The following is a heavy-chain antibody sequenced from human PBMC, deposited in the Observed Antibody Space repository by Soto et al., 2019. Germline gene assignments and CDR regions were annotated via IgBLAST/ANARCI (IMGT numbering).Heavy chain of an antibody. J-gene: IGHJ3*02. D-gene: IGHD2-21*02. CDR1: GGSISIYY. Sequence: ETLSLTCTVSGGSISIYYWSWIRQPPGKGLEWIGYIYYSGSTNYNPSLKSRVTISVDTSKNQFSLKLSSVTAADTAVYYCAREVLAYCGGDCYSLTFDIWGQGTMVTVSS. CDR2: IYYSGST. V-gene: IGHV4-59*01. CDR3: AREVLAYCGGDCYSLTFDI.